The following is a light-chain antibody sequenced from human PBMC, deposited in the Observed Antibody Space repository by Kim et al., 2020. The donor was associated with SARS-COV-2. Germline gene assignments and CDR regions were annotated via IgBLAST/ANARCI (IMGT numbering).Light chain of an antibody. CDR1: QSIGSW. J-gene: IGKJ1*01. Sequence: DIQMTQSPTTLSASVGDRVTITCRASQSIGSWLAWYQQKPGKAPKFLIYKASNLESGVPSRFSGSRSGTQFTLCISSLQPDDFATYYCQQYDSYPWTFGQGTKVDIK. CDR2: KAS. CDR3: QQYDSYPWT. V-gene: IGKV1-5*03.